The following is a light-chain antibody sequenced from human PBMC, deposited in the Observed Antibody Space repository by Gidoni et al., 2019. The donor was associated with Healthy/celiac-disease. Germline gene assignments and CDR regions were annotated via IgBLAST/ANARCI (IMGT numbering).Light chain of an antibody. CDR3: QQLNSYPRT. Sequence: DIQLTQSPSFLSASVGDRVTITCRASQGISSYLAWYQQKPGKAPKLLIYAASTLQSGVPSRFSGSGSGTEFTLTISSLQPEDVATYYWQQLNSYPRTFGQXTKVEIK. CDR2: AAS. CDR1: QGISSY. J-gene: IGKJ1*01. V-gene: IGKV1-9*01.